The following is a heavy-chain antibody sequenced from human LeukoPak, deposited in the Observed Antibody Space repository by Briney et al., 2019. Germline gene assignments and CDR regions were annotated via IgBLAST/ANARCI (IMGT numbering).Heavy chain of an antibody. D-gene: IGHD1-26*01. Sequence: SVKVSCKASGGTFSSYAISWVRQAPGQGLEWMGGIIPIFGTANYAQKFQGRVTITADESTSTAYMELSSLRSEDTAVYYCARKRWELLLFDPWGQGTLVTVSS. V-gene: IGHV1-69*13. CDR2: IIPIFGTA. J-gene: IGHJ5*02. CDR1: GGTFSSYA. CDR3: ARKRWELLLFDP.